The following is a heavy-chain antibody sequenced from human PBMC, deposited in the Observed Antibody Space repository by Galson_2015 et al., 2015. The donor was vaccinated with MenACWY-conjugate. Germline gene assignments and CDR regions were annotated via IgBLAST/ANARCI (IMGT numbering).Heavy chain of an antibody. CDR2: IYYSGST. Sequence: TLSLTCTVSGGSISSYYWSWIRQPPGKGLEWIGYIYYSGSTNYNPSLKSRVTISVDTSKNQFSLKLSSVTAADTAVYYCASTKYRDVNWFDPWGQGTLVTVSS. CDR1: GGSISSYY. D-gene: IGHD5-18*01. CDR3: ASTKYRDVNWFDP. V-gene: IGHV4-59*01. J-gene: IGHJ5*02.